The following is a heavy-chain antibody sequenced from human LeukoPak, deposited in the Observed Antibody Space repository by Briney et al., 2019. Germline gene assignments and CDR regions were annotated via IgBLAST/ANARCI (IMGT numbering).Heavy chain of an antibody. J-gene: IGHJ4*02. Sequence: GGSLRLSCAASGFTFSNAWMSWVRQAPGKGLEWVGRIKSKTDGGTTDYAAPVKGRFTISRDDSKNTLYLQMNSLKTEDTAVYYCTTAMIRLRAFDYWGQGTLVTVSS. CDR1: GFTFSNAW. CDR2: IKSKTDGGTT. CDR3: TTAMIRLRAFDY. D-gene: IGHD3-10*01. V-gene: IGHV3-15*01.